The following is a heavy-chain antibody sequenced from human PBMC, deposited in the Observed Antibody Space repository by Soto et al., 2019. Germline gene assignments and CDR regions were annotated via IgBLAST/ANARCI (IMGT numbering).Heavy chain of an antibody. J-gene: IGHJ4*02. CDR3: GTRKKNLDSYCFDY. D-gene: IGHD2-21*01. V-gene: IGHV3-23*01. CDR1: GFTFSSYA. Sequence: EVQLLESGGGLVQPGGSLRLSCAASGFTFSSYAMSWVRQAPGKGLEWVSAISGSGGSTYYADSVKGRFTISRDNSKNTLYLQRNILRAEDTAGYYCGTRKKNLDSYCFDYWGKGTLVTVSS. CDR2: ISGSGGST.